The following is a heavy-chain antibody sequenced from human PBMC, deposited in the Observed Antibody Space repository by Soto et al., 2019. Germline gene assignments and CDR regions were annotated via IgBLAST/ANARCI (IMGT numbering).Heavy chain of an antibody. V-gene: IGHV3-23*01. D-gene: IGHD2-2*01. Sequence: GESLKISCAASGFTFSSYAMSWVRQAPGKGLEWVSAISGSGGSTYYADSVKGRFTISRDNSKNTLYLQMNSLRAEDTAVYYCAKEDLSSTRLQYYYYYGMDVWGQGTTVTVSS. CDR1: GFTFSSYA. J-gene: IGHJ6*02. CDR3: AKEDLSSTRLQYYYYYGMDV. CDR2: ISGSGGST.